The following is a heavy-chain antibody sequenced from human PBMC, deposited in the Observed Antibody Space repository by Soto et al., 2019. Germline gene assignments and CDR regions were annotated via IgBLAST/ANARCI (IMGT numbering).Heavy chain of an antibody. J-gene: IGHJ6*02. CDR3: ARLGQVNPAPYGMDV. CDR1: GYSFTSYW. D-gene: IGHD2-2*01. V-gene: IGHV5-51*01. CDR2: IFPGDSDT. Sequence: EVQLVQSGAEVKKPGESLKISCTGSGYSFTSYWVAWVRQMPGTGLEWMGVIFPGDSDTRYSPSFQGQVTISADKSISTAFLQLNSLKASDTAIYYCARLGQVNPAPYGMDVWGQGTTVTVSS.